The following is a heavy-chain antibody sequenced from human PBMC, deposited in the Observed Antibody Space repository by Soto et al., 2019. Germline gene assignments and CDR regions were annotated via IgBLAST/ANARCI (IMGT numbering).Heavy chain of an antibody. V-gene: IGHV1-8*01. J-gene: IGHJ3*02. CDR3: ASIDYDFWSGSPTDAFDI. Sequence: ASVKVSCKASGYTFTSYDINWVRQATGQGLEWMGWMNPNSGNTGYAQKFQGRVTMTRNTSISTAYMELSSLRSEDTAVYYCASIDYDFWSGSPTDAFDIWGQGTMVTVS. CDR1: GYTFTSYD. D-gene: IGHD3-3*01. CDR2: MNPNSGNT.